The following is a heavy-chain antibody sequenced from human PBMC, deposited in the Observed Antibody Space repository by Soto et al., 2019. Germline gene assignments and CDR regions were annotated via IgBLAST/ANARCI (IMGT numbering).Heavy chain of an antibody. CDR3: ARDDSSGYSYFDY. Sequence: GASVKVSCKVSGYTLTEYSMHWVRQAPGQGLEWMGWVNPNSGGTNYAQKFQGRVTMTRETSISTAYMELSRLSSDDTAVYYCARDDSSGYSYFDYWGQGTLVTVSS. V-gene: IGHV1-2*02. D-gene: IGHD3-22*01. CDR1: GYTLTEYS. J-gene: IGHJ4*02. CDR2: VNPNSGGT.